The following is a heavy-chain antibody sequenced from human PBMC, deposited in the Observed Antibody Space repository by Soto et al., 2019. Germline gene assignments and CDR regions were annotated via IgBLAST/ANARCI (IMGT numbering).Heavy chain of an antibody. Sequence: QVHLVQSGAEVKKPGASVKVSCKASGYTFTSFGFSWVRQAPGQGLEWMGWIGAYTGYTNYAQNFQGRVTLTTDTSTSTAYMEVRGLRSDDTAVYYCARDPADMVRGAGYWGQGTLVTVSS. CDR3: ARDPADMVRGAGY. V-gene: IGHV1-18*01. CDR1: GYTFTSFG. CDR2: IGAYTGYT. D-gene: IGHD3-10*01. J-gene: IGHJ4*02.